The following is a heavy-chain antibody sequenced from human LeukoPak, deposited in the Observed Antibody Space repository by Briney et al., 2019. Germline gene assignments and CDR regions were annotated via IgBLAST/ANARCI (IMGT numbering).Heavy chain of an antibody. CDR3: AREDPQTTVPEGMDV. V-gene: IGHV4-59*01. D-gene: IGHD4-17*01. J-gene: IGHJ6*02. CDR2: IYYSGTT. Sequence: SEILSLTCTVSGGSISYYYWSWIRQSPGKGLEWIGYIYYSGTTNYNPSLKSRVTISVDTSKNQFSLQLRSVTAADAAVYYCAREDPQTTVPEGMDVWGQGTTVTVSS. CDR1: GGSISYYY.